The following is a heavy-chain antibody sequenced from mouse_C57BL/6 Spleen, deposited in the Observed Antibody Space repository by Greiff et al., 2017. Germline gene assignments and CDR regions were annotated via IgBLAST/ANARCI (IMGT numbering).Heavy chain of an antibody. CDR3: VRGGSSSSWFAY. CDR1: GFSFNTYA. Sequence: EVKLVESGGGLVQPKGSLKLSCAASGFSFNTYAMNWVRQAPGKGLEWVARIRSKSNNYATYYADSVKDSFTISRDDSESMLYLQMNNLKTEDTAMYYCVRGGSSSSWFAYWGQGTLVTVSA. CDR2: IRSKSNNYAT. D-gene: IGHD1-1*01. V-gene: IGHV10-1*01. J-gene: IGHJ3*01.